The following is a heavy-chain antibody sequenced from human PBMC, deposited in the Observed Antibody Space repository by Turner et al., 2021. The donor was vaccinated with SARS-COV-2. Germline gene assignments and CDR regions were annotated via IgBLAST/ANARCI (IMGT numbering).Heavy chain of an antibody. Sequence: QVQLVQSGAEVQKPGASVKVSCKISGYTLTELSMYWVRQAPGKGLEWMGGFDPEDGETIYAQNCQGRVTMTEDTSTDTAYMELSSLRSEDTAVYFCATGYQLRVNWFDPWGQGTLVTVSS. V-gene: IGHV1-24*01. CDR1: GYTLTELS. CDR2: FDPEDGET. D-gene: IGHD2-2*01. CDR3: ATGYQLRVNWFDP. J-gene: IGHJ5*02.